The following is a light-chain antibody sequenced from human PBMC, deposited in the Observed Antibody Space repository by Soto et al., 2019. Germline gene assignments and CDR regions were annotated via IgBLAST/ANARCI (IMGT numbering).Light chain of an antibody. CDR1: QSVVEN. Sequence: EVVLTQSPATLSVSPGERATLSCRASQSVVENLAWYQQKPGQAPRLLIYRASTRATGVPDRFSGAGSGTEFTLTIRSLQSEDFAVYYCQQYHKWPPITFGQGTRLEVK. V-gene: IGKV3-15*01. CDR3: QQYHKWPPIT. J-gene: IGKJ5*01. CDR2: RAS.